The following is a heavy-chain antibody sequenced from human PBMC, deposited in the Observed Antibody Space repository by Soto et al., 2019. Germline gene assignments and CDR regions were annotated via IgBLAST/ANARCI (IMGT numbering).Heavy chain of an antibody. CDR3: AIDCTSRITIFGVVTFFDY. Sequence: GGSLRLSCAASGFTFSSYAMSWVRQAPGKGLEWVSAISGSGGSTYYADSVKGRFTISRDNSKNTLYLQMNSLRAEDTAVYYCAIDCTSRITIFGVVTFFDYWGQGTLVTVSS. D-gene: IGHD3-3*01. CDR1: GFTFSSYA. CDR2: ISGSGGST. V-gene: IGHV3-23*01. J-gene: IGHJ4*02.